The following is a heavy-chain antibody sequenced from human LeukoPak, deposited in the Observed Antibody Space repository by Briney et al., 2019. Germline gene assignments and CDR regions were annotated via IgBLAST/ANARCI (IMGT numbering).Heavy chain of an antibody. Sequence: SETLSLTCTVSGGSISSSSYYWGWIRQPPGKGLEWIGSIYYSGSTYYNPSLKSRVTISVDTSKNQFSLKLSSVTAADTAVYYCARAGQYNWNYVRVYFDYWGQGTLVTVSS. CDR1: GGSISSSSYY. D-gene: IGHD1-7*01. CDR3: ARAGQYNWNYVRVYFDY. J-gene: IGHJ4*02. CDR2: IYYSGST. V-gene: IGHV4-39*07.